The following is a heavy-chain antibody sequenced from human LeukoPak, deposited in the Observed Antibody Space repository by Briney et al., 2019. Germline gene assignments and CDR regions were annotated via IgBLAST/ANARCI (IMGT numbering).Heavy chain of an antibody. CDR3: ARAGRDYGTSRYYYYYMDG. J-gene: IGHJ6*03. V-gene: IGHV1-18*01. D-gene: IGHD4-17*01. CDR2: ISAYDGDT. CDR1: GFTFITYG. Sequence: ASVKVSCKASGFTFITYGFGWVRQAPGQGLEWMGWISAYDGDTKYAQKFQGRVTMTTDTSTSTAYMELRSLRSDDTALYYCARAGRDYGTSRYYYYYMDGWGKGTTVTVSS.